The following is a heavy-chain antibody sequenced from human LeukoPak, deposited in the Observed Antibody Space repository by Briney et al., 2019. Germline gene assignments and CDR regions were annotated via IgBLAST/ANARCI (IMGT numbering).Heavy chain of an antibody. D-gene: IGHD3-10*01. CDR3: ARDADSGSYFDY. CDR2: ISYDGSNK. Sequence: PGRSLRLSCAASGFTFSSYAMHWVRQAPGKGLEWVAVISYDGSNKYYADSVKGRFTISRDNSKNTLYLRMNSLRADDTAVYYCARDADSGSYFDYWGQGTLVTVSS. J-gene: IGHJ4*02. V-gene: IGHV3-30*04. CDR1: GFTFSSYA.